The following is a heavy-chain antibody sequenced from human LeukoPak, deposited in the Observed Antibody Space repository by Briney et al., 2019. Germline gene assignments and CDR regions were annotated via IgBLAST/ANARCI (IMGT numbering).Heavy chain of an antibody. CDR2: TYYSGSA. Sequence: PSETLSLTCTVSGDSIRSSYWSWIRQPPGETLEWVGYTYYSGSANYNPSLKDRVSMSVDTSKNQLSLRLSSVTAADTAVYYCARERGGQRTGQFDQWGQGILVTVSS. CDR3: ARERGGQRTGQFDQ. V-gene: IGHV4-59*01. J-gene: IGHJ4*02. CDR1: GDSIRSSY. D-gene: IGHD1-1*01.